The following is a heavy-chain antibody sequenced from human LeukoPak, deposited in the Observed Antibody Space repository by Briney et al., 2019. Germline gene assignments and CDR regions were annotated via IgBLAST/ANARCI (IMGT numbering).Heavy chain of an antibody. Sequence: GASVKVSCNTSGYTFSSYDVIWVRLAPGQGLEWMGWMNPNSGNTGYAQKFQGRVTMTGDTSISTAYMELSSLISDGTAVYYCARAIRNQLLSDYWGQGTLVTVSS. J-gene: IGHJ4*02. V-gene: IGHV1-8*01. CDR3: ARAIRNQLLSDY. CDR2: MNPNSGNT. D-gene: IGHD2-2*01. CDR1: GYTFSSYD.